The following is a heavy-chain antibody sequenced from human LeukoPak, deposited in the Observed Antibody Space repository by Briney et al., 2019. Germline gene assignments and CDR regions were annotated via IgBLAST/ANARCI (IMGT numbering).Heavy chain of an antibody. CDR1: GFIFSDYA. J-gene: IGHJ6*02. V-gene: IGHV3-23*01. CDR3: AKDPNDYGDRDYYYYGMDV. D-gene: IGHD4-17*01. CDR2: ISGPGGNT. Sequence: PGGSLRLSCVASGFIFSDYAMNWVRQAPGKGLQWVSSISGPGGNTYYADSVKGRFTISRDNSKNTLYLQMNSLRAEDTAVYYCAKDPNDYGDRDYYYYGMDVWGQGTTVTVSS.